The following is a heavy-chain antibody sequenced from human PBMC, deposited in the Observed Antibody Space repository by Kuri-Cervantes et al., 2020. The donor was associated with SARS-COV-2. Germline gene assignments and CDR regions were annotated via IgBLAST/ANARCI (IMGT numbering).Heavy chain of an antibody. D-gene: IGHD3-10*01. Sequence: ASVKVSCKAAGYTFSDYYMYWVRQAPGQGLEWMGWINPNSGGTNYAQKFQGWVTMTRDTSSKGYMELSRLRSDDTAMYYCARGMVRGLIQSYYYGMDVWGQGTTVTVSS. V-gene: IGHV1-2*04. CDR1: GYTFSDYY. CDR2: INPNSGGT. CDR3: ARGMVRGLIQSYYYGMDV. J-gene: IGHJ6*02.